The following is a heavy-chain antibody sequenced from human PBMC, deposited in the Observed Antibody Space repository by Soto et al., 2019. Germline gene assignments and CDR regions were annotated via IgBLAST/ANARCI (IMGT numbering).Heavy chain of an antibody. CDR2: ISASAIST. CDR3: ARDSNGDFVGAFEI. V-gene: IGHV3-23*01. Sequence: EVQLLESGGGLVQPGGSLRLSCAASGFTFSNYAMSWVRQAPGKGLEWVSGISASAISTFYAASVMGRFSISRDNSKNTLHLQMNSLRAEDTAIYYCARDSNGDFVGAFEIWGQGTIVTVSS. CDR1: GFTFSNYA. D-gene: IGHD4-17*01. J-gene: IGHJ3*02.